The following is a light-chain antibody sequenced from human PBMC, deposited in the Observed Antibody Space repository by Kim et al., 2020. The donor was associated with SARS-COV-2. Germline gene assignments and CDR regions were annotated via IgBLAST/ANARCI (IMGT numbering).Light chain of an antibody. J-gene: IGKJ2*01. CDR1: QSISSG. CDR3: QQYNSYLYT. Sequence: SASVGARVTITCRASQSISSGLAWYQQKPGKAPKLLIYDASSLESGVPSRFSGSGSGTEFTLTISSLQPDDFATYYCQQYNSYLYTFGQGTKLEI. V-gene: IGKV1-5*01. CDR2: DAS.